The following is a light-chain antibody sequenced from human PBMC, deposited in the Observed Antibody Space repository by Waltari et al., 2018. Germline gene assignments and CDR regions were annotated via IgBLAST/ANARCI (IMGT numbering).Light chain of an antibody. CDR2: AAS. V-gene: IGKV1-27*01. J-gene: IGKJ3*01. CDR1: QDISNF. Sequence: DIQMTQSPSSLSASLGDRVTITCRASQDISNFLAGYQQKPWKAPRLLLYAASTLQSRVPSRFSGGGAGAHFSLTFSGLQPEDIATYYCQKYKSPLSAFGPGTTVDFK. CDR3: QKYKSPLSA.